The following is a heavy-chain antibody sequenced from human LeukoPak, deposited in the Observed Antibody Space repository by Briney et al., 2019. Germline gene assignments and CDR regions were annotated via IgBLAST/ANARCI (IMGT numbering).Heavy chain of an antibody. J-gene: IGHJ4*02. V-gene: IGHV3-7*01. Sequence: GGSLRLSCAASGFTFSSDWMSWVRQAPGKGLEWVPNIQQDGSEKYYVDSVKGRFTISRDNAKNSLYLQMNSLRAEDTDVYYCARGRRSDSSGPPYFDYWGQGTLVTVSS. CDR1: GFTFSSDW. CDR3: ARGRRSDSSGPPYFDY. CDR2: IQQDGSEK. D-gene: IGHD6-19*01.